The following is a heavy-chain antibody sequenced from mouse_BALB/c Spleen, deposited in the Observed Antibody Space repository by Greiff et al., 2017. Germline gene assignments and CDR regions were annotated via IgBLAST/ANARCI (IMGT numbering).Heavy chain of an antibody. J-gene: IGHJ2*01. CDR1: GFTFSSFG. CDR2: ISSGSSTI. Sequence: EVQLVESGGGLVQPGGSRKLSCAASGFTFSSFGMHWVRQAPEKGLEWVAYISSGSSTIYYADTVKGRFTISRDNPKNTLFLQMTSLRSEDTAMYYCAREDYYGSSPFDYWGQGTTLTVSS. D-gene: IGHD1-1*01. CDR3: AREDYYGSSPFDY. V-gene: IGHV5-17*02.